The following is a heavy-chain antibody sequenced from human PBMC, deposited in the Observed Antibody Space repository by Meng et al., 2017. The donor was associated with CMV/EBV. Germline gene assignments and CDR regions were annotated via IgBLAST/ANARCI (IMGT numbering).Heavy chain of an antibody. CDR3: ARGRYCSSTSCPRGYFDL. Sequence: GSFRVYYWSWIRQPPGKGLEWIGEINHSGSTNYNPSLKSRVTISVDTSKNQFSLKLSSVTAADTAVYYCARGRYCSSTSCPRGYFDLWGRGTLVTVSS. CDR2: INHSGST. CDR1: GSFRVYY. D-gene: IGHD2-2*01. J-gene: IGHJ2*01. V-gene: IGHV4-34*01.